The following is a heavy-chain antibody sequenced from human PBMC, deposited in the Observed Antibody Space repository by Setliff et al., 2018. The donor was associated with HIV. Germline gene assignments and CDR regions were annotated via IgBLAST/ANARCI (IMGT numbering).Heavy chain of an antibody. Sequence: PGGSLRLSCAASGLIFSSYEMNWVRQAPGKGLEWISFIGGHGSIIHYADSVKGRFTISRDNAKNSVYLQMNSLRAEDTAVYYCATYRGYNSGDRWSFFDYWGQGILVTVSS. CDR1: GLIFSSYE. V-gene: IGHV3-48*03. CDR2: IGGHGSII. J-gene: IGHJ4*02. D-gene: IGHD2-15*01. CDR3: ATYRGYNSGDRWSFFDY.